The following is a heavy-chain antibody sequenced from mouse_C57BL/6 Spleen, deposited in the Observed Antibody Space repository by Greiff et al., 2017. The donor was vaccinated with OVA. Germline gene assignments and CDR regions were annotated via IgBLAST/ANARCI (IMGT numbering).Heavy chain of an antibody. D-gene: IGHD3-2*02. Sequence: QVQLQQPGAELVRPGTSVKLSCKASGYTFTSYWMHWVKQRPGQGLEWIGVIDPSDSYTNYNQKFKGKATLTVDTSSSTAYMQLSSLTSEDSAVYYCASTGQLRLADDWGQGTTLTVSS. J-gene: IGHJ2*01. V-gene: IGHV1-59*01. CDR2: IDPSDSYT. CDR1: GYTFTSYW. CDR3: ASTGQLRLADD.